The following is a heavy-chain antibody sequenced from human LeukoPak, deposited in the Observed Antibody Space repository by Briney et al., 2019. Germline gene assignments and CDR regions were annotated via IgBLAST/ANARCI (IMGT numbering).Heavy chain of an antibody. V-gene: IGHV4-39*01. CDR3: ARFKGGTGFDY. J-gene: IGHJ4*02. CDR1: GGSISTTDFD. D-gene: IGHD1-26*01. Sequence: PSGTLSLTCAVSGGSISTTDFDWAWIRQPPGQGLEWIATISSSGKSYYNPYLMSRVTISVDTSKNQFSLDVTSVTAADTGLFYCARFKGGTGFDYWGRGILVIVS. CDR2: ISSSGKS.